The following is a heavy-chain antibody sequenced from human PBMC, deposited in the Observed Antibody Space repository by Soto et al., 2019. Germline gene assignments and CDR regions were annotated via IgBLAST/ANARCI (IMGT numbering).Heavy chain of an antibody. Sequence: GESLKISCKGSGYSFTSYWISWLRQMPVKGLEWMGRIDPSDSYTNYSPSFQGHVTISADNSSSTSYLQWSSLKASDTAMYYCARQEEQLVPYYYYYGMDVWGQGTTVTVSS. CDR3: ARQEEQLVPYYYYYGMDV. CDR1: GYSFTSYW. J-gene: IGHJ6*02. V-gene: IGHV5-10-1*01. D-gene: IGHD6-13*01. CDR2: IDPSDSYT.